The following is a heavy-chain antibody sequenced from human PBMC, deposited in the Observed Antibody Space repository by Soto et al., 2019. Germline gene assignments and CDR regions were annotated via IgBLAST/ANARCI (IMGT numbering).Heavy chain of an antibody. CDR3: ARVRQGCSANNCYFDP. CDR2: VHISGHS. CDR1: GGSVRAPDW. D-gene: IGHD1-1*01. V-gene: IGHV4-4*02. J-gene: IGHJ5*01. Sequence: QVHLQESGPGLVAPSGTLSLTCTLSGGSVRAPDWWHWVRQSPDKGLEWIAEVHISGHSNYNPSLRRRVSVSLARAKNQFYLNLNSVTAADTAIYYCARVRQGCSANNCYFDPWGQGTQVTISS.